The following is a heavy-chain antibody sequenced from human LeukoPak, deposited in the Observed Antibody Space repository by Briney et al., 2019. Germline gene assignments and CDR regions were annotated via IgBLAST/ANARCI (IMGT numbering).Heavy chain of an antibody. D-gene: IGHD6-13*01. V-gene: IGHV3-48*03. CDR2: ISSSGSTI. CDR3: ARDAPYSSSWYDFQY. J-gene: IGHJ4*02. CDR1: GFTFSSYE. Sequence: GGSLRLSCAASGFTFSSYEMNWVRQAPGKGLEWVSYISSSGSTIYYADSVKGRFTISRDNAKNSLYLQMNSLRAEDTAVYYCARDAPYSSSWYDFQYWGQGTLVTVSS.